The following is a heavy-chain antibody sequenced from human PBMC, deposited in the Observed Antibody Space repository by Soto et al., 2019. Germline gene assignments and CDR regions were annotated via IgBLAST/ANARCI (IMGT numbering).Heavy chain of an antibody. D-gene: IGHD4-4*01. J-gene: IGHJ6*02. Sequence: SETLSLTCAVSGNSISSDYYWGWIRQPPGKGLEWIGRIYHSGSTYYNPSLKSRVTISVDTSKNRFSLKMSSVTAADTAVYYCARDTSVSGIYGMDVWGQGTTVTVSS. CDR1: GNSISSDYY. V-gene: IGHV4-38-2*02. CDR2: IYHSGST. CDR3: ARDTSVSGIYGMDV.